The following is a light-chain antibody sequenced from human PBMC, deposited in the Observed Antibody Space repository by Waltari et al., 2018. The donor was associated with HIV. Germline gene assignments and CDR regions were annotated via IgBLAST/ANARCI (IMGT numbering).Light chain of an antibody. CDR3: QQYNNWPPWA. J-gene: IGKJ1*01. CDR1: QSVSSN. Sequence: EILMTQSPATLSVSPGERATLSCRASQSVSSNLAWYQQKPGQAPRLLIYGASTRATGSPARFSGSGSGTEFTLTISSLQSEDFAFYYCQQYNNWPPWAFGQGTKVEIK. CDR2: GAS. V-gene: IGKV3-15*01.